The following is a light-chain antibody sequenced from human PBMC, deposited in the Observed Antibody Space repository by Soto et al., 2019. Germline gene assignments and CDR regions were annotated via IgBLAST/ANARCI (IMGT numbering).Light chain of an antibody. CDR2: DAS. J-gene: IGKJ3*01. Sequence: EIVLTQSPATLSLSPGERATLSCRASQSISSYLAWYQQKPDQAPRLLIYDASNRATGIPARFSGSWSGTDFTITVSSLEPEDYAVYYCHQRSSWPFTFGPGTKVDIK. CDR3: HQRSSWPFT. V-gene: IGKV3-11*01. CDR1: QSISSY.